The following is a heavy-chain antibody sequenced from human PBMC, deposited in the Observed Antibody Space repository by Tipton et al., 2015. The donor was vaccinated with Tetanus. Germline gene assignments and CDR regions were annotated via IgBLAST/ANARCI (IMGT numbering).Heavy chain of an antibody. Sequence: TLSLACTVSGGSISSSSYYWGWIRQPPGKGLEWIGSIYYSGSTYYNPSLKSRVTISVDTSKNQFSLRLSSVTAADTAVYYCARGLGYYYGSGSYYGWGQGTLVTVSS. V-gene: IGHV4-39*01. J-gene: IGHJ4*02. CDR1: GGSISSSSYY. D-gene: IGHD3-10*01. CDR2: IYYSGST. CDR3: ARGLGYYYGSGSYYG.